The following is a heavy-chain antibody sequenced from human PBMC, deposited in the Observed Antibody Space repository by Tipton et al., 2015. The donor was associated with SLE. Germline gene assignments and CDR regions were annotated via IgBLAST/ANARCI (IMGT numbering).Heavy chain of an antibody. J-gene: IGHJ2*01. CDR2: IYYSGST. Sequence: TLSLTCTVSGGSISNSSYYWGWIRQPPGKGLEWIGSIYYSGSTYYNPSLKSRVTISVDTSKNQFSLKLSPVTAADTAVYYCARDELVYFDLWGRGTLVTVSS. D-gene: IGHD3-10*01. V-gene: IGHV4-39*07. CDR3: ARDELVYFDL. CDR1: GGSISNSSYY.